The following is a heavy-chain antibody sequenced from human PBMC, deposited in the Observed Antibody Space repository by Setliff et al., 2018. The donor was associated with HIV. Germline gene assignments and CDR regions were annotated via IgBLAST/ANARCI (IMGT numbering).Heavy chain of an antibody. Sequence: GGSLRLSCATSGFSLRTYGLHWVRQAPGKGLEWVAVISQDASKDYYADSVKGRFTISKDNSKNTLYLQMSSLRDEDTAVYYCAKSIVVVTARWYFDLWGRGTLVTVSS. CDR1: GFSLRTYG. J-gene: IGHJ2*01. D-gene: IGHD2-21*02. V-gene: IGHV3-33*05. CDR3: AKSIVVVTARWYFDL. CDR2: ISQDASKD.